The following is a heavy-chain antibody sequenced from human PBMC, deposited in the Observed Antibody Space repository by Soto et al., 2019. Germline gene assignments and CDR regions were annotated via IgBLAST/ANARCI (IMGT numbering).Heavy chain of an antibody. J-gene: IGHJ4*02. CDR2: IWYDGSQE. CDR1: GFSFSTYA. D-gene: IGHD2-15*01. CDR3: ARGLGYCSGGSCYSPGEY. Sequence: QVQLVESGGGVVQPGRSLRLSCAASGFSFSTYAMHWVRQSPGKGLEWVAVIWYDGSQEFYTDSVKGRFTVSRDNSNNTLYLQMNSLRAEDTAVYYCARGLGYCSGGSCYSPGEYWGLGTLVTVSS. V-gene: IGHV3-33*01.